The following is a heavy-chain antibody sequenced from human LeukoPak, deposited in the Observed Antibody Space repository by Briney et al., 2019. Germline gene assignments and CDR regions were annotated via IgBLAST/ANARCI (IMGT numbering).Heavy chain of an antibody. CDR3: AGNYFDY. J-gene: IGHJ4*02. CDR1: GFTFSSYW. Sequence: GGSLRLSRAASGFTFSSYWMTWVRQAPGKGLEWVANIKEDGSQKYYVDSVKGRFTISRDNAENLLYLQMNSLRAEDTAVYYCAGNYFDYWGQGTLVTVSS. V-gene: IGHV3-7*01. CDR2: IKEDGSQK.